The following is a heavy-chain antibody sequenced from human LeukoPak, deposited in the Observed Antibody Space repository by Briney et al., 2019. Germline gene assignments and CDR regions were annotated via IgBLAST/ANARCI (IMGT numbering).Heavy chain of an antibody. Sequence: GSSVKVSCKASGGTFSSYAISWVRQAPGQGLEWMGGIIPIFGTANYAQKFQGRVTITTDESTSTAYMELSSLRSEDTAVYYCARQDTAMVTGNFYYYYYMDVWGKGTTVTVSS. CDR1: GGTFSSYA. CDR2: IIPIFGTA. J-gene: IGHJ6*03. D-gene: IGHD5-18*01. V-gene: IGHV1-69*05. CDR3: ARQDTAMVTGNFYYYYYMDV.